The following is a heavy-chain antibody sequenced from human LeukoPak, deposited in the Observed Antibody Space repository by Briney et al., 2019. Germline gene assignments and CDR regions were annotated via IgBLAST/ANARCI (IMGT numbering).Heavy chain of an antibody. J-gene: IGHJ4*02. CDR2: ISYDGSNK. CDR3: VRGNDYGGPHY. Sequence: PGGSLRLSCAASGFTFSSYAMHWVRQAPGKGLEWVAVISYDGSNKYYADSVKGRSTISRDNGKNTLFLQMNSLRAEDAAVYYCVRGNDYGGPHYWGQGTLVTVSS. CDR1: GFTFSSYA. V-gene: IGHV3-30*04. D-gene: IGHD4-23*01.